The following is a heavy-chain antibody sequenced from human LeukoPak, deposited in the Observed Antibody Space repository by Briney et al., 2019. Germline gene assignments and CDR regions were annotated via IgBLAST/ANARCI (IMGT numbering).Heavy chain of an antibody. CDR2: IYYSGST. Sequence: SETLSLTCTVSGGSISSYYWSWIRQAPGKGLEWIGYIYYSGSTDYNPSLKSRVTISVDTSKNQFSLKLSSVTAADTAVYYCARSRDNSGYYYVGFDYWGQGTLVTVSS. J-gene: IGHJ4*02. V-gene: IGHV4-59*01. CDR1: GGSISSYY. CDR3: ARSRDNSGYYYVGFDY. D-gene: IGHD3-22*01.